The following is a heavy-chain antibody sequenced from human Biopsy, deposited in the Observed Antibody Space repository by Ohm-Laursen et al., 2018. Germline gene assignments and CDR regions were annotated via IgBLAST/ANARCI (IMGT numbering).Heavy chain of an antibody. D-gene: IGHD6-19*01. CDR3: ARGLSSGWYGYFDV. CDR2: IWYDGTNE. Sequence: LSLTCAASGFTFGHYAMHWVHQAPGKGLEWISLIWYDGTNEDYADSVKGRFTISRDNSKNTLYLQINTLTLEDTAFYYCARGLSSGWYGYFDVWGRGTLVTVSS. CDR1: GFTFGHYA. V-gene: IGHV3-33*01. J-gene: IGHJ2*01.